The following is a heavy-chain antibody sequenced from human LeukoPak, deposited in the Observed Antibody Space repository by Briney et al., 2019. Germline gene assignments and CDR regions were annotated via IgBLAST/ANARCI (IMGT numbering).Heavy chain of an antibody. V-gene: IGHV3-23*01. CDR1: GFTFSSYA. CDR3: AKGTVIVVLDGY. Sequence: GGSLRLSCAGSGFTFSSYAMTWVRQAPGKGLEWVSSISGSGAGTYYAGSVQGRFAISRDNSESTLYLQMTSLRADDTAVYYCAKGTVIVVLDGYWGQGTLVTVSS. D-gene: IGHD3-22*01. CDR2: ISGSGAGT. J-gene: IGHJ4*02.